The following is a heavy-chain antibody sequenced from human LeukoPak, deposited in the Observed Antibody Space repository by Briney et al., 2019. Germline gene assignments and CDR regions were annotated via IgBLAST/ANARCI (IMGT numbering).Heavy chain of an antibody. V-gene: IGHV3-30-3*01. CDR3: AKAGSPNAFDI. CDR1: GFTFSSYA. CDR2: ISYDGSNK. J-gene: IGHJ3*02. Sequence: GGSLRLSCAASGFTFSSYAMHWVRQAPGKGLEWVAVISYDGSNKYYADSVKGRFTISRDDAKNTLYLQMNSLRAEDTAVYYCAKAGSPNAFDIWGQGTMVTVSS.